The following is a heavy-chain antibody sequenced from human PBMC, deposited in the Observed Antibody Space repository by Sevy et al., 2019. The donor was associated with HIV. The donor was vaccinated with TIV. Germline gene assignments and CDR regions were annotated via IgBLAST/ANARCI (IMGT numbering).Heavy chain of an antibody. CDR3: ARRNDFDI. V-gene: IGHV4-59*08. CDR2: VYYTGGT. CDR1: GGSINSDH. Sequence: SETLSLTCTVSGGSINSDHWNWIRQPPGKGLEWIGYVYYTGGTNYNPSLKNRVTISVDRTKNEFSLKLTSVTAADTAVYYCARRNDFDIWGQGTMVTVSS. J-gene: IGHJ3*02.